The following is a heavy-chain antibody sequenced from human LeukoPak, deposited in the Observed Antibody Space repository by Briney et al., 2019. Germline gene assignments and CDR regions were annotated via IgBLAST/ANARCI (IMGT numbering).Heavy chain of an antibody. CDR1: GGSISSYY. CDR2: IYTSGST. J-gene: IGHJ4*02. CDR3: ARHVRDSSGWYDYYFDY. Sequence: SETLSLTCTVSGGSISSYYWSWIRQPPGKGLEWIGYIYTSGSTNYNPSLKSRVTISVDTSKNQFSLKLGSVTAADTAVYYCARHVRDSSGWYDYYFDYWGQGTLVTVSS. D-gene: IGHD6-19*01. V-gene: IGHV4-4*09.